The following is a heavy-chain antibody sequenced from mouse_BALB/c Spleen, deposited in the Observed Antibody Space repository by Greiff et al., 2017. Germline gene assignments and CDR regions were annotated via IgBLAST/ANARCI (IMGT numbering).Heavy chain of an antibody. CDR3: ARVGNYVYYAMDY. CDR2: IWAGGST. D-gene: IGHD2-1*01. J-gene: IGHJ4*01. CDR1: GFSLTSYG. Sequence: QVQLQQSGPGLVAPSQSLSITCTVSGFSLTSYGVHWVRQPPGKGLEWLGVIWAGGSTNYNSALMSRLSISKDNSKSQVFLKMNSLQTDDTAMYYCARVGNYVYYAMDYWGQGTSVTVSS. V-gene: IGHV2-9*02.